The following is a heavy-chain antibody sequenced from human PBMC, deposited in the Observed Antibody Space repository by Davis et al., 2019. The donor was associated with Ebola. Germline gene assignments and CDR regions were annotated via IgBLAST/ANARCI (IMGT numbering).Heavy chain of an antibody. CDR2: ISSSSSYI. V-gene: IGHV3-21*01. D-gene: IGHD4-11*01. CDR1: GFTFSSYS. Sequence: PGGSLRLSCAASGFTFSSYSMNWVRQAPGKGLEWVSSISSSSSYIYYADSVKGRFTISRDNAKNSLYLQMNSLRAEDTAVYYCARDGLQITLDYYYGMDVWGQGTTVTVSS. CDR3: ARDGLQITLDYYYGMDV. J-gene: IGHJ6*02.